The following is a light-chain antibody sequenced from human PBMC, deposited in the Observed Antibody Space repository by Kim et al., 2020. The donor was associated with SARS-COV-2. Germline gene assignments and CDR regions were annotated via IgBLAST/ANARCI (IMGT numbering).Light chain of an antibody. Sequence: GQSITSSCTGTSSDVGSDNLVSWDQQHPGKAPKLMIYEVSKRPSGVSNRFSGSKSGNTASLTISGLQAEDEADYYCCSYAGSSDVVFGGGTQLTVL. V-gene: IGLV2-23*02. CDR1: SSDVGSDNL. CDR3: CSYAGSSDVV. CDR2: EVS. J-gene: IGLJ2*01.